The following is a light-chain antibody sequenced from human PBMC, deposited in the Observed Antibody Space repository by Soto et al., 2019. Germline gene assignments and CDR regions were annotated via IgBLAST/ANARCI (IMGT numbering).Light chain of an antibody. J-gene: IGLJ3*02. Sequence: SSELTQPPSVSVAPGQTATVTCGGRNIGSKSVHWYQQKPDQAPVLVVHDDSDRPSGIPGRFSGSNSGDTATLTISGVEAGDEADYYCQVWDRSSNHWVFGGGTKLTVL. CDR3: QVWDRSSNHWV. V-gene: IGLV3-21*02. CDR2: DDS. CDR1: NIGSKS.